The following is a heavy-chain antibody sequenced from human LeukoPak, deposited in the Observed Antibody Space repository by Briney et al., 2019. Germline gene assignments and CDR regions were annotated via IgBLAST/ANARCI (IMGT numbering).Heavy chain of an antibody. V-gene: IGHV3-7*03. CDR1: GFTFSSYW. D-gene: IGHD3-16*01. J-gene: IGHJ4*02. Sequence: GGSLRLSCAASGFTFSSYWMTWVRQGPGKGLEWVANIKPDGSLIYYVDSVKGRFTISRDNAKNSLYLQMNSLRAEDTAVYYCARVEGGGPTDYWGQGTLVAVSS. CDR3: ARVEGGGPTDY. CDR2: IKPDGSLI.